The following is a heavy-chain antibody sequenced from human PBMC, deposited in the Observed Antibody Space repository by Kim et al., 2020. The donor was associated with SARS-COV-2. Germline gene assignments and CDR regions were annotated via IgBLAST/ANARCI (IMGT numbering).Heavy chain of an antibody. J-gene: IGHJ4*02. D-gene: IGHD6-6*01. Sequence: GGSLRLSCAGSGFTFSSYWISWVRQAPGKGLEWVSNINEDGSQTYYVDSVTGRFTISRDNAKNSLYLQMNSLRAEDTAIYHCAIVPPDSSACHWGQTTLFTVS. CDR1: GFTFSSYW. V-gene: IGHV3-7*01. CDR3: AIVPPDSSACH. CDR2: INEDGSQT.